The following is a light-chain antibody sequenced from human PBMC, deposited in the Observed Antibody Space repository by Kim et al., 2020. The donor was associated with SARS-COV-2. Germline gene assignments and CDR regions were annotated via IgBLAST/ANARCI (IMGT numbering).Light chain of an antibody. Sequence: SSELTQDPAVSVALGQTVRITCQGDILRSYYAAWYQQKPGQAPLLVIYGQNNRPSGIPDRFSGSSSGNTASLTITGVQAEDEADYSCHSRDITGDLLWVFGGGTKVTVL. J-gene: IGLJ3*02. CDR2: GQN. V-gene: IGLV3-19*01. CDR3: HSRDITGDLLWV. CDR1: ILRSYY.